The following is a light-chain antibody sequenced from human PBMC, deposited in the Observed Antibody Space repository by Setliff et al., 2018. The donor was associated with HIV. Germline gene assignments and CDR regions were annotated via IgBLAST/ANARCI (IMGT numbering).Light chain of an antibody. J-gene: IGLJ2*01. Sequence: QSVLTQPPSVSGAPGQRVSISCTGNSSNVGAGYDVHWYQQLPGTAPKLLIYSNNNRPSGVSDRFSGSKSGTSASLDITGLLAGDEADYYCQSYDSSLSGSVFGGGTKVTVL. CDR2: SNN. V-gene: IGLV1-40*01. CDR1: SSNVGAGYD. CDR3: QSYDSSLSGSV.